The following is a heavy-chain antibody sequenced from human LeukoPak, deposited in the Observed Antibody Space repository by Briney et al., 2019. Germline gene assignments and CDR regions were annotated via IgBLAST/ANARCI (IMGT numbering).Heavy chain of an antibody. CDR3: ARGRITMVRGVPFDY. Sequence: PSETLSLTCAVYGGSFSGYYWSWIRQPPGKGLEWIGGINHSGSTNYNPSLKSRVTISVDTSKNQFSLKLSSVTAADTAVYYCARGRITMVRGVPFDYWGQGTLVTVSS. D-gene: IGHD3-10*01. V-gene: IGHV4-34*01. CDR1: GGSFSGYY. CDR2: INHSGST. J-gene: IGHJ4*02.